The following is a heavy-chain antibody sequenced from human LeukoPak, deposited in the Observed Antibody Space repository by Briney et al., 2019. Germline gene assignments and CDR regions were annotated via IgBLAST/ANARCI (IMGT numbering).Heavy chain of an antibody. V-gene: IGHV1-69*13. CDR1: GGTFSSYA. D-gene: IGHD2-2*01. CDR3: ARGRGCRHRSTSCHQWNWFDP. CDR2: IIPIFGTA. Sequence: SVKVSCKASGGTFSSYAISWVRQAPGQGLEWMGGIIPIFGTANYAQKFQGRVTVTADESTSTAYMELSSLRSENTAVYYCARGRGCRHRSTSCHQWNWFDPWGQGTLVTVSS. J-gene: IGHJ5*02.